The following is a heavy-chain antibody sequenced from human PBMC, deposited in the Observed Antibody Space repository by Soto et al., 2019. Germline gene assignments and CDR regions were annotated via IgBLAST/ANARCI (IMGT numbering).Heavy chain of an antibody. J-gene: IGHJ3*01. D-gene: IGHD3-22*01. CDR3: XXXXXXYNXXSGRPLNAFDV. Sequence: EVDLVESGGGLVQSGESLTLSCVASGFTFRNYALSWVRQAPGKGLEWXSSIGLGSSPKYYADSVEGRFTISRDNAQXXXYXXXXXXXXXXXXXXXXXXXXXXYNXXSGRPLNAFDVWGHGTMVTVSS. CDR2: IGLGSSPK. CDR1: GFTFRNYA. V-gene: IGHV3-48*01.